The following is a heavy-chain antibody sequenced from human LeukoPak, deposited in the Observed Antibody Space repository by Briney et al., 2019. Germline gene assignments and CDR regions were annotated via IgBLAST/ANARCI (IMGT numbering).Heavy chain of an antibody. CDR2: IIPILNTP. V-gene: IGHV1-69*08. D-gene: IGHD6-19*01. Sequence: SVKVSCKASGVSFDSYTFNWVRQAPGQGLQWMGRIIPILNTPNYAQNFQGRVAITADKSTSTAYMELSSLRSEDTAIYYCARAYYGGLAVSGPFDFWGQGTLVTVPS. J-gene: IGHJ4*02. CDR3: ARAYYGGLAVSGPFDF. CDR1: GVSFDSYT.